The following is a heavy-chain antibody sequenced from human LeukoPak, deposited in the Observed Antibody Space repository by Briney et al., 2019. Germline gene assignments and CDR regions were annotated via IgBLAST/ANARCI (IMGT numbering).Heavy chain of an antibody. D-gene: IGHD4-11*01. CDR3: ARAVTKYHGMDV. J-gene: IGHJ6*02. Sequence: GGSRRLSCAASGFTVSSNYMSWVRQAPGKGLEWVSVIYSGGSTYYADSVKGRFTISRDNSKSTVFLQMNSLRAEDTAVYYCARAVTKYHGMDVWGQGTTVTVSS. V-gene: IGHV3-53*01. CDR1: GFTVSSNY. CDR2: IYSGGST.